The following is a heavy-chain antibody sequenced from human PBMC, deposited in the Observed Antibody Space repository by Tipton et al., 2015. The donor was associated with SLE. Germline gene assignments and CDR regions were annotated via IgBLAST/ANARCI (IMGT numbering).Heavy chain of an antibody. CDR3: ARRVVLWFGEPPAGAFDI. V-gene: IGHV4-59*01. J-gene: IGHJ3*02. CDR2: FSYSGST. D-gene: IGHD3-10*01. CDR1: GDSITTYY. Sequence: TLSLTCTVSGDSITTYYWNWIRQPPGKGLEWIGRFSYSGSTDYNPSLKSRVTISVDTSKNQFSLKLSSVTAADTAVYYCARRVVLWFGEPPAGAFDIWGQGTMVTVSS.